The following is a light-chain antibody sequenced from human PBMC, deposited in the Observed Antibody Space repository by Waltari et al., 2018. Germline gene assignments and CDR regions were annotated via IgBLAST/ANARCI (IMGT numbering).Light chain of an antibody. Sequence: QSALTQPASVSGSPGQSITISCTGPSSHVGGYNYASWYQQHPGKAPKLMIYDVSKRPSGVSNRFSGSKSGNTASLTISGLQAEDEADYYCSSYTSSSTVVFGGGTKVTVL. CDR3: SSYTSSSTVV. J-gene: IGLJ2*01. V-gene: IGLV2-14*01. CDR2: DVS. CDR1: SSHVGGYNY.